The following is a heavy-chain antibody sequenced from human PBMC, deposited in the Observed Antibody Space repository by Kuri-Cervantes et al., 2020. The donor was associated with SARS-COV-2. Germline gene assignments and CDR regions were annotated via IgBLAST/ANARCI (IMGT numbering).Heavy chain of an antibody. V-gene: IGHV3-33*01. D-gene: IGHD3-9*01. CDR1: GFTFSSYG. Sequence: GESLKISCAASGFTFSSYGMHWVRQAPGKGLEWVAVIWYDGSNKYYADSVKGRFTTSRDNSKNTVFLQMDSLRAEDTAVYYCARDSGPLRYSYFDYWGLGALGTVSS. CDR3: ARDSGPLRYSYFDY. J-gene: IGHJ4*02. CDR2: IWYDGSNK.